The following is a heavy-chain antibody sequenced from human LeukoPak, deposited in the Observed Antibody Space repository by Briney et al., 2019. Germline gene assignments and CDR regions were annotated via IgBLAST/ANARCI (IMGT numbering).Heavy chain of an antibody. CDR2: ISYDGSNK. CDR1: GFTFSSHA. CDR3: ARAGEVGATPWIVYFDY. V-gene: IGHV3-30-3*01. J-gene: IGHJ4*02. D-gene: IGHD1-26*01. Sequence: GGSLRLSCAASGFTFSSHAMHWVRQAPGKGLEWVAVISYDGSNKYYADSVKGRFTISRDNSKNTLYLQMNSLRAKDTAVYYCARAGEVGATPWIVYFDYWGQGTLVTVSS.